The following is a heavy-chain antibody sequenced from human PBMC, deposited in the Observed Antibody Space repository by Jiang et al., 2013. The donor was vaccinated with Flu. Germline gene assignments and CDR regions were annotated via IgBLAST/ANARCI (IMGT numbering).Heavy chain of an antibody. CDR2: IKRDGSKK. J-gene: IGHJ4*02. Sequence: GLVQPGGSLRLSCAASGFSLGNFWMTWVRQAPGKGLEWVANIKRDGSKKYYVDSVKGRFTISRDNSENNLYLQMDSLRVEDTAVYYCATVTYWGQGTPVTVSS. CDR3: ATVTY. CDR1: GFSLGNFW. V-gene: IGHV3-7*03.